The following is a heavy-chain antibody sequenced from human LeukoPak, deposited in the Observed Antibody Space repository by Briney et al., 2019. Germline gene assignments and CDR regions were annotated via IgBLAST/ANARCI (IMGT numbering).Heavy chain of an antibody. J-gene: IGHJ6*04. V-gene: IGHV3-48*04. D-gene: IGHD3-10*02. CDR1: GFAFSSYS. CDR2: ISSSSTI. Sequence: GGSLRLSCAASGFAFSSYSMNWVRQAPGKGLEWVSYISSSSTIYYADSVKGRFTISRDNAKNSLYLQMNSLRAEDTAVYYCAELGITMIGGVWGKGTTVTISS. CDR3: AELGITMIGGV.